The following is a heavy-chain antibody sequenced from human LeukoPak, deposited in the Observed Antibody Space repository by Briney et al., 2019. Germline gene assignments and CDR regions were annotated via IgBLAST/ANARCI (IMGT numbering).Heavy chain of an antibody. CDR3: AANSGSYLDSYYYYYYMDV. D-gene: IGHD1-26*01. J-gene: IGHJ6*03. CDR2: IYTSGST. Sequence: PSETLSLTCTVSGGSISSYYWSWIRQPAGKGLEWIGRIYTSGSTNYNASLKSRVTMSVDTSKNQFSLKLSSVTAADTAVYYCAANSGSYLDSYYYYYYMDVWGKGTTVTVSS. V-gene: IGHV4-4*07. CDR1: GGSISSYY.